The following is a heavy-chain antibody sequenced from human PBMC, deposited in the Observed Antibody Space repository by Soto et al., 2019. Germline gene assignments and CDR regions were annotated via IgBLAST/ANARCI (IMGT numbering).Heavy chain of an antibody. CDR2: IWYDGNNK. CDR1: GFTFNTYG. V-gene: IGHV3-33*01. Sequence: QVQLVESGGGVVQPGRSLRLSCEASGFTFNTYGFHWVRQAPGKGLEWVAVIWYDGNNKYYADSVKGRFTISRDSSKNTLHLQMNSLRVEDTAVYYCARIQLDTIMALDYWGQGTLVTVSS. CDR3: ARIQLDTIMALDY. D-gene: IGHD1-1*01. J-gene: IGHJ4*02.